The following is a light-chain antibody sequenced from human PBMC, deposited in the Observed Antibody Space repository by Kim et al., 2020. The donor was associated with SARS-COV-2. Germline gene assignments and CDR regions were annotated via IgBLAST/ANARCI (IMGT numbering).Light chain of an antibody. CDR3: GAWDSGLSAGV. Sequence: GQKVAISCSGSMSNIGDNFVCRDQHVPGTPPKRRIDENDKRPSGIPDRFSASKSGTSATLAITGLQTGDEANYYCGAWDSGLSAGVFGGRTQLTVL. CDR2: END. CDR1: MSNIGDNF. V-gene: IGLV1-51*01. J-gene: IGLJ2*01.